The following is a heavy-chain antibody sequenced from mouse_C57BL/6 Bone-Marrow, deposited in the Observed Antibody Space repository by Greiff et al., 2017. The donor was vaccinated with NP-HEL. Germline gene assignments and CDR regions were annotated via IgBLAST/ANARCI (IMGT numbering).Heavy chain of an antibody. D-gene: IGHD1-1*01. CDR3: ARSRNYGSSLWNFDV. J-gene: IGHJ1*03. CDR2: IDPEDGET. CDR1: GFNIKDYY. Sequence: EVKLQESGAELVKPGASVKLSCTASGFNIKDYYMHWVKQRTEQGLEWIGRIDPEDGETKYAPKFQGKATITADTSSNTAYLQLSSLTSEDTAVYYCARSRNYGSSLWNFDVWGTGTTVTVSS. V-gene: IGHV14-2*01.